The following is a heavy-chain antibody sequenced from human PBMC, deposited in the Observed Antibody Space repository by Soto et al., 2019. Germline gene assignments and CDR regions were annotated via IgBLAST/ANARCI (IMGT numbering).Heavy chain of an antibody. J-gene: IGHJ4*02. CDR2: IIPIFEST. Sequence: SVKVSCKASGGSFSSYSISWVRQAPGQGLEWMGWIIPIFESTNYTQKFQGRVTFTADKSTSTAYMELSSLRSEDTAVYYCATGLALAYQLLFFAYWGQGTLVTVPS. CDR3: ATGLALAYQLLFFAY. D-gene: IGHD3-10*01. CDR1: GGSFSSYS. V-gene: IGHV1-69*06.